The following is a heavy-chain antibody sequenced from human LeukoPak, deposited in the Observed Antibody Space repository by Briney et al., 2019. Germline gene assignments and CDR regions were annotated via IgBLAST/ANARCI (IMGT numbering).Heavy chain of an antibody. CDR3: ARDVVAVALFDY. D-gene: IGHD6-19*01. CDR2: INPNSGGT. CDR1: GYTFTGYY. Sequence: GASVKVSCKASGYTFTGYYLHWVRQAPGQGLEWMGWINPNSGGTNYAQKFQGRVTMTRDTSISTAYMELSRLRSDDTAVYYCARDVVAVALFDYWGQGTLVTVSS. V-gene: IGHV1-2*02. J-gene: IGHJ4*02.